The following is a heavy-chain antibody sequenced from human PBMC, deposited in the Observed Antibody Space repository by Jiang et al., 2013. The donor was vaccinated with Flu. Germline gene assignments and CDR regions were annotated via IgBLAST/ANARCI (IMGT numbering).Heavy chain of an antibody. Sequence: GFTFSSYSMNWVRQAPGKGLEWVSSISSSSSYIYYADSVKGRFTISRDNAKNSLYLQMNSLRAEDTAVYYCASGSHGDYYYGMDVWGQGTTVTVSS. V-gene: IGHV3-21*01. J-gene: IGHJ6*02. D-gene: IGHD4-17*01. CDR3: ASGSHGDYYYGMDV. CDR1: GFTFSSYS. CDR2: ISSSSSYI.